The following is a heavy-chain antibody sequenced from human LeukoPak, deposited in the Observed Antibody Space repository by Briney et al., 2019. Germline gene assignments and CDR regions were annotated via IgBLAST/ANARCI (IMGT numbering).Heavy chain of an antibody. D-gene: IGHD3-3*01. Sequence: GGSLRLSCAASGFSFSNAWMNWVRQAPGKGLEWVGRIKSKTDGGTTDYAAPVKGRFTISRDDSKNTLYLQMNSLKTEDTAVYYCTTSYYDFWSGAYYYYGMDVWGQGTTVTVSS. CDR1: GFSFSNAW. V-gene: IGHV3-15*07. CDR3: TTSYYDFWSGAYYYYGMDV. CDR2: IKSKTDGGTT. J-gene: IGHJ6*02.